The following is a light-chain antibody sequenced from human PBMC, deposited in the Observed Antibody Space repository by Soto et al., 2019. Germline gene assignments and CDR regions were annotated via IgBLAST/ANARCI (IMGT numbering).Light chain of an antibody. J-gene: IGLJ3*02. CDR1: SSNIGGNT. Sequence: QSVLTQPPSASGTPGQRVTISCSGSSSNIGGNTVNWYQQLPGTAPKLLIYSNYQRPSGVPDRFSGSKSGTSASLAISGLQSEDEADYYWATWDDSLNGWVFGGGTQLTVL. V-gene: IGLV1-44*01. CDR2: SNY. CDR3: ATWDDSLNGWV.